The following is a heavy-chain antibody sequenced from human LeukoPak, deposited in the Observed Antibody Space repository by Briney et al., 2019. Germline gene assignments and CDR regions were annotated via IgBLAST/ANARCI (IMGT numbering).Heavy chain of an antibody. J-gene: IGHJ5*02. D-gene: IGHD3-10*01. CDR3: ARDPSSFGGRFDP. CDR2: IYYSGST. Sequence: SETLSLTCTVSGGSISSSSYYWGWIRQPPGKGLEWIGSIYYSGSTYYNPSLKSRVTISVDTSKNQFSLKLSSVTAADTAVYYCARDPSSFGGRFDPWGQGTLVAVSS. CDR1: GGSISSSSYY. V-gene: IGHV4-39*07.